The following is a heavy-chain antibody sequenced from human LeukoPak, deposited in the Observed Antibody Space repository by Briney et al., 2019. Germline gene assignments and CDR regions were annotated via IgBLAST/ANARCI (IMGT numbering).Heavy chain of an antibody. CDR2: INPNSGGT. V-gene: IGHV1-2*02. CDR3: ARDSDHIDYAVGLDV. CDR1: GYTFTSYG. Sequence: ASVKVSCKASGYTFTSYGISWVRQAPGQGLEWMGWINPNSGGTNYAQRFQGRVTMTRDTSISTAYMELTRLRSDDTAVYYCARDSDHIDYAVGLDVWGKGTTVTVSS. D-gene: IGHD4-17*01. J-gene: IGHJ6*04.